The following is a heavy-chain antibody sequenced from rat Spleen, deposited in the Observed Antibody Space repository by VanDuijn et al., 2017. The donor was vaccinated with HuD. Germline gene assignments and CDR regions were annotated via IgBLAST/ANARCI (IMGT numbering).Heavy chain of an antibody. V-gene: IGHV5-7*01. CDR1: GFTFSDFY. D-gene: IGHD1-9*01. J-gene: IGHJ2*01. CDR2: ISYGDSSGHSST. CDR3: ARRHYGYTDYFDY. Sequence: EVQLVESGGGLVQPGRSLKLSCAASGFTFSDFYMAWVRQAPTKGLEWVATISYGDSSGHSSTYYRDSVKGRFTISRDNAKNTQYLQMDSLRSEDTATYYCARRHYGYTDYFDYWGQGVMVTVSS.